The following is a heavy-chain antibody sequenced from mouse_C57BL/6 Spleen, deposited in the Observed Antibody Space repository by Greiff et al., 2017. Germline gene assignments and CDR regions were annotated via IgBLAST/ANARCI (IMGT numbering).Heavy chain of an antibody. D-gene: IGHD1-1*01. CDR2: INPNNGGT. CDR1: GYTFTDYN. J-gene: IGHJ2*01. Sequence: VQLQQSGPELVKPGASVKIPCKASGYTFTDYNMDWVKQSHGKSLEWIGDINPNNGGTIYNQKFKGKATLTVDKSSSTAYMELRSLTSEDTAVYYGARGDRDYYGSSYYFDYWGQGTTLTVSS. V-gene: IGHV1-18*01. CDR3: ARGDRDYYGSSYYFDY.